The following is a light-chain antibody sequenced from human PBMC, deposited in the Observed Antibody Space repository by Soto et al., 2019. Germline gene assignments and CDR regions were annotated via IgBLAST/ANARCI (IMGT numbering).Light chain of an antibody. J-gene: IGKJ1*01. CDR2: GAS. V-gene: IGKV3-15*01. CDR1: QSVSSN. CDR3: QQYNNWPAWT. Sequence: EIVLTHSPATLSVSPGERATLSCRASQSVSSNLAWYQHTPGQAPRLLIYGASTRATGIPARFSGSGSGTEFTLSISSLQSEDFAVYYCQQYNNWPAWTFGQGTKVEIK.